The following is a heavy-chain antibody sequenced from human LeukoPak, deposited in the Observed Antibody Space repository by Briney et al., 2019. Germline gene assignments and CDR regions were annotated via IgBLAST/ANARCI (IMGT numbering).Heavy chain of an antibody. V-gene: IGHV1-46*01. J-gene: IGHJ4*02. CDR3: ARVVGRFGGTGSYYFDY. CDR1: GYIFTSDY. Sequence: ASVKVSCKASGYIFTSDYIYWVRQAPGQGLEWMGIINPSGGNTISAQRFQGRVTMTRDTSTSTVYMELSSLRSEDTAVYYCARVVGRFGGTGSYYFDYWGQGTLVTVSS. CDR2: INPSGGNT. D-gene: IGHD3-10*01.